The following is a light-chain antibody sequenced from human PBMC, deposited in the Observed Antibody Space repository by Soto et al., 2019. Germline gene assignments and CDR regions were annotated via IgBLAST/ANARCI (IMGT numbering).Light chain of an antibody. J-gene: IGKJ1*01. CDR1: HSISSW. V-gene: IGKV1-5*03. Sequence: DIQMTPSPSTLSASVGDRVTITCRASHSISSWLAWYQQKPGKVTTILIYKGSSLDSRVPSRFSVSVSGTEFTLTISSLQPDDFATYYCQQYNSYPWTFGQGTKVEIK. CDR3: QQYNSYPWT. CDR2: KGS.